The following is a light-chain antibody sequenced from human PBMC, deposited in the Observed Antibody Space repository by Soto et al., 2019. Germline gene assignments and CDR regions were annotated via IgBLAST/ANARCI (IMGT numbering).Light chain of an antibody. J-gene: IGKJ1*01. V-gene: IGKV3D-20*02. CDR2: GAS. CDR1: QSVSSSY. Sequence: EIVLTQSPGTLSLSPGERATLSCRASQSVSSSYLAWYQQKPGQAPRLLIYGASTRATGIPARFSGSGSGTEFTLTISRLEPDDFAVYYCQQRSNWPPTFGQGTKVDIK. CDR3: QQRSNWPPT.